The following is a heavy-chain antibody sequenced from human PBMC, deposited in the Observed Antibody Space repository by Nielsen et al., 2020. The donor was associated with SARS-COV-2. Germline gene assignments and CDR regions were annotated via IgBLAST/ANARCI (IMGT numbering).Heavy chain of an antibody. Sequence: GESLKISCAASGFTFSSYAMHWVRQAPGKGLEWVAVISYDGSNKYYADSVKGRFTISRDNSKNTLYLQMNSLRAEDTAVYYCARAGRGRWFDPWGQGTLVTVSS. CDR1: GFTFSSYA. CDR2: ISYDGSNK. V-gene: IGHV3-30*04. D-gene: IGHD3-10*01. CDR3: ARAGRGRWFDP. J-gene: IGHJ5*02.